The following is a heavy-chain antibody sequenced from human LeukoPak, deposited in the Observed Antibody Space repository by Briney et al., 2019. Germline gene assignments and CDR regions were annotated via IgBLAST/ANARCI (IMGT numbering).Heavy chain of an antibody. Sequence: SQTLSLTCAISGDSVSSNSAAWNWIRQSPWRGLEWLGRTYYRSKWYNDYAVSVKSRITINPDTSKNQFSLQLNSVTPEDTAVYYCARDLGGYCTGNRCYSPYYYYMDVWGKGTTVTVSS. V-gene: IGHV6-1*01. CDR3: ARDLGGYCTGNRCYSPYYYYMDV. J-gene: IGHJ6*03. CDR1: GDSVSSNSAA. CDR2: TYYRSKWYN. D-gene: IGHD2-2*01.